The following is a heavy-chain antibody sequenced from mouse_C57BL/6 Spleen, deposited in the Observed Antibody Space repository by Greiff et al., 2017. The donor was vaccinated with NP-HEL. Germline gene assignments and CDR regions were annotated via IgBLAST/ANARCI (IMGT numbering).Heavy chain of an antibody. CDR2: ISSGGSYT. CDR1: GFTFSSYG. V-gene: IGHV5-6*01. Sequence: EVQGVESGGDLVKPGGSLKLSCAASGFTFSSYGMSWVRQTPDKRLEWVATISSGGSYTYYPDSVKGRFTISRDNAKNTLDLQMSSLKSEDTAMYYCARGTTVVATSLTDWYFDVWGTGTTVTVSS. CDR3: ARGTTVVATSLTDWYFDV. J-gene: IGHJ1*03. D-gene: IGHD1-1*01.